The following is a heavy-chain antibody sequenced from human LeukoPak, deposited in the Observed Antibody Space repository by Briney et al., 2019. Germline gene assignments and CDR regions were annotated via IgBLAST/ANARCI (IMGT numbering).Heavy chain of an antibody. CDR2: IIPILGIA. Sequence: ASVKVSCKASGGTFSSYAISWVRQAPGQGLEWMGRIIPILGIANYAQKFQGRVAITADKSTSTAYMELSSLRSEDTAVYYCARELPTMVRGVIMGNWFDPWGQGTLVTVSS. J-gene: IGHJ5*02. V-gene: IGHV1-69*04. D-gene: IGHD3-10*01. CDR1: GGTFSSYA. CDR3: ARELPTMVRGVIMGNWFDP.